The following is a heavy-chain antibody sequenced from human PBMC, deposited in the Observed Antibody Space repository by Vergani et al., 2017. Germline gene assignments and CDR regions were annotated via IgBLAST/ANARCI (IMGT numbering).Heavy chain of an antibody. V-gene: IGHV3-23*01. D-gene: IGHD1-26*01. Sequence: EVQLLESGGSLKQPGGSVRLSCAASGFTFSTYAMHWVRQAPGKGLAWVSALTGGGGSTYYADSFKGRFIISRDNSRDTLYLQMNSLRPDDTATYYCVKDRGSYENFFDAWGQGTLVNVSS. CDR2: LTGGGGST. J-gene: IGHJ4*02. CDR1: GFTFSTYA. CDR3: VKDRGSYENFFDA.